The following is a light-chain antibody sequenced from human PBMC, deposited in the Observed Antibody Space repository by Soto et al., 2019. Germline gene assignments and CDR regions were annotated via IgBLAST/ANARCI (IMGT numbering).Light chain of an antibody. V-gene: IGKV3-20*01. CDR1: QSVSSSY. J-gene: IGKJ3*01. Sequence: EIVLMQSPGTLSLSPGERATLSCRASQSVSSSYLAWYQQKPGQTPRLLIYGASSRATGIPDRFSGSGSGTDFTLTISTLEPEDFAVYYCKQYGSSPFTFGPGTKVDIK. CDR2: GAS. CDR3: KQYGSSPFT.